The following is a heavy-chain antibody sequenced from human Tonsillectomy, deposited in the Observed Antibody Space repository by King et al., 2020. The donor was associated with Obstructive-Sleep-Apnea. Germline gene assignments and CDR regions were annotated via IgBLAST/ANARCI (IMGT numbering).Heavy chain of an antibody. J-gene: IGHJ6*02. V-gene: IGHV4-31*03. CDR3: ARDLRVPTRFSSGDPYYYYGLDV. CDR2: IYYNGST. CDR1: GGSITSIGYY. Sequence: QLQESGPGLVKPSQTLSLTCTVSGGSITSIGYYWNWIRQHPGKGLEWIGYIYYNGSTNYNPSLKSRVIISIDTSKRQFSLKLRSVTAADTAVYYCARDLRVPTRFSSGDPYYYYGLDVWGQGTTVTVSS. D-gene: IGHD1-26*01.